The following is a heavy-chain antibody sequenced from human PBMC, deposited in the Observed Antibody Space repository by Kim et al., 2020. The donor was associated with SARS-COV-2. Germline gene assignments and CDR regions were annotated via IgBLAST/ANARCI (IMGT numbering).Heavy chain of an antibody. J-gene: IGHJ4*02. Sequence: SVKGRFTIARDTSKNRLYLQMSSLRVEATAGYYCARDGGSGWSPSYYFDNWGQGTLVTVSS. CDR3: ARDGGSGWSPSYYFDN. D-gene: IGHD6-19*01. V-gene: IGHV3-30*07.